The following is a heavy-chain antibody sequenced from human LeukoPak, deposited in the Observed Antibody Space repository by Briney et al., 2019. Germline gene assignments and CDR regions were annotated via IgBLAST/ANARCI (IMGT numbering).Heavy chain of an antibody. CDR2: ISSGSTYI. CDR3: ARDLGSGYVFFDY. Sequence: GGSLRLSCAASGFTFSSYRMNWVHQAPGKGLEWVSSISSGSTYINYADSVKGRFTISRDNAKNSLYLQMNSLRAEDTAVYYCARDLGSGYVFFDYWGQGTLVTVSS. V-gene: IGHV3-21*01. D-gene: IGHD5-12*01. CDR1: GFTFSSYR. J-gene: IGHJ4*02.